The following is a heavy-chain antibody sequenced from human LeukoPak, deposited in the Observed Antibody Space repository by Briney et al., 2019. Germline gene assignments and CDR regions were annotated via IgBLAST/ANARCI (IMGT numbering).Heavy chain of an antibody. V-gene: IGHV3-23*01. Sequence: GGSLRLSCAASGFTFSSYAMSWVRQAPGKGREWVSAISGSGGSTYYADSVKGRFTISRDNSKNTLYLQMNSLRAEDTAVYFCFKESDGIRYFDWRLFDYWGQGTLVTVSS. CDR3: FKESDGIRYFDWRLFDY. CDR2: ISGSGGST. CDR1: GFTFSSYA. D-gene: IGHD3-9*01. J-gene: IGHJ4*02.